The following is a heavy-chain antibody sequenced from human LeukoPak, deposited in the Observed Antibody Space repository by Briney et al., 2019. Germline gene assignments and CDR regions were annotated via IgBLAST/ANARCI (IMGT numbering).Heavy chain of an antibody. CDR3: TRPRAGYCSGGSCYSNYYYGMDV. CDR2: IYSGGST. V-gene: IGHV3-53*04. J-gene: IGHJ6*02. D-gene: IGHD2-15*01. Sequence: GGSLRLSCAASGFTVSSNYMSWVRQAPGKGLEWVSVIYSGGSTYYADSVKGRFTISRHNSKNTLYLQMNSLRAEDTAVYYCTRPRAGYCSGGSCYSNYYYGMDVWGQGTTVTVSS. CDR1: GFTVSSNY.